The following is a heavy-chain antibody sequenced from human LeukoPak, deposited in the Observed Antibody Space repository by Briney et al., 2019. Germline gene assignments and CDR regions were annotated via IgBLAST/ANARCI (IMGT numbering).Heavy chain of an antibody. D-gene: IGHD3-10*01. CDR3: ARADPVVRGGYYFDY. Sequence: GASVKVSCKASGYTFTSYGISWGRQAPGQGLEWMGWISAYNGNTNYAQKLQGRVTMTTDTSTSTAYMELRSLRSDDTAVYYCARADPVVRGGYYFDYWGQGTLVTVSS. CDR1: GYTFTSYG. CDR2: ISAYNGNT. J-gene: IGHJ4*02. V-gene: IGHV1-18*01.